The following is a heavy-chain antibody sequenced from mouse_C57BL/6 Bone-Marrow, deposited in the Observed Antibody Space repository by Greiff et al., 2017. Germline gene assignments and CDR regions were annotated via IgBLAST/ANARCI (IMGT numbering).Heavy chain of an antibody. D-gene: IGHD4-1*01. V-gene: IGHV5-4*03. J-gene: IGHJ3*01. CDR1: GFTFSSYA. CDR3: ARNWDVFAY. Sequence: EVMLVESGGGLVKPGGSLKLSCAASGFTFSSYAMSWVRQTPEKRLEWVATISDGGSYTYYPDNVKGRFTISRDNAKNNLYLQMSHLKSEDTAMYYCARNWDVFAYWGQGTLVTVSA. CDR2: ISDGGSYT.